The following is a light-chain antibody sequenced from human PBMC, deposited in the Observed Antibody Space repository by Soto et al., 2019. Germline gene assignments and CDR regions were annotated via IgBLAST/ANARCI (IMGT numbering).Light chain of an antibody. CDR3: CSYPGTHTWV. V-gene: IGLV2-11*01. CDR1: NSDIGDYKF. CDR2: DVS. J-gene: IGLJ3*02. Sequence: SVLTQPRSLSGSPGQSVAISCTGTNSDIGDYKFVSWYQQHPGKAPKVMIYDVSKRPSGVPDRFSGSKSGNTASLTISGLQAEDEADYYCCSYPGTHTWVFGGGTK.